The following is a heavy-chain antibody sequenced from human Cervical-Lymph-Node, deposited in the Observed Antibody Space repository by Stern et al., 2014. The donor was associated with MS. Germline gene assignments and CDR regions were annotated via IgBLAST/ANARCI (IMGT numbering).Heavy chain of an antibody. D-gene: IGHD1-26*01. CDR1: GDSISSGRYY. CDR2: IHYSGIT. J-gene: IGHJ4*02. CDR3: ARDSGIYYFDS. V-gene: IGHV4-31*03. Sequence: QVQLQESGPGLVKPSQTLSLTCTVSGDSISSGRYYWSWIRQLPGKGLELIGYIHYSGITQYKPSLKSRVTISEDTSKNQFSLNLTSVTAADTAVYYCARDSGIYYFDSWGQGTLVTVSS.